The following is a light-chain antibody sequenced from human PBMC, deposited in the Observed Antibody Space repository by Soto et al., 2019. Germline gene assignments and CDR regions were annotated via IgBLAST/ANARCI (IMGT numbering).Light chain of an antibody. CDR2: GAS. V-gene: IGKV3-20*01. J-gene: IGKJ1*01. CDR3: HQRQSWPRT. Sequence: EIVLSQSPGTLSLSPGERATLSCRASQSVSNNYLAWYQQKPGQAPRLLIYGASSRATGIPDRFSGSGSGTDFTLTISDVEPEDFAVYYCHQRQSWPRTFGQVTKVDVK. CDR1: QSVSNNY.